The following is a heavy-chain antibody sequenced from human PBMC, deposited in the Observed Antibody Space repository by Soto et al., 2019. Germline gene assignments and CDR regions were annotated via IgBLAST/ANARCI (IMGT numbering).Heavy chain of an antibody. J-gene: IGHJ6*02. Sequence: PWGSLRLSCAASGFTFSSYAMSWVRQAPGKGLEWVSAISGSGGSTYYADSVKGRFTISRDNSKNTLYLQMNSLRAEDTAVYYCAKDSEVVAATRVDYGMDVWGQGTTVTVSS. CDR3: AKDSEVVAATRVDYGMDV. D-gene: IGHD2-15*01. CDR2: ISGSGGST. V-gene: IGHV3-23*01. CDR1: GFTFSSYA.